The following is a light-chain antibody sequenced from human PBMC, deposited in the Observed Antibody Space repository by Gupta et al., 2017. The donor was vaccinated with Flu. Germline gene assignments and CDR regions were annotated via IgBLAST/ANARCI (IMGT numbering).Light chain of an antibody. V-gene: IGKV1-39*01. CDR3: QQSDSTPLT. J-gene: IGKJ2*01. CDR1: QSISNY. Sequence: DIQLTQSPPSLSASVGDRVIITCRASQSISNYLNWYQQKPGTAPKLLIYGASNLQVGVPSKFSGSGSGADFTLTISSLQREDGATYYCQQSDSTPLTFGQGTRLEIK. CDR2: GAS.